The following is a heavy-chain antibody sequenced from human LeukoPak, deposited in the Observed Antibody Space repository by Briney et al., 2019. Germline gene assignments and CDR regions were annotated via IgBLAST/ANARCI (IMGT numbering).Heavy chain of an antibody. V-gene: IGHV3-48*02. Sequence: GGSLRLSCAASGFTFSSYGMHWVRQAPGKGLEWVSYISRSSSTIYYADSVKGRFTISRDNAKNSLYLQMNSLRDEDTAVYYCARDRTSSGWYSFDYWGQGTLVTVSS. CDR3: ARDRTSSGWYSFDY. J-gene: IGHJ4*02. CDR2: ISRSSSTI. CDR1: GFTFSSYG. D-gene: IGHD6-19*01.